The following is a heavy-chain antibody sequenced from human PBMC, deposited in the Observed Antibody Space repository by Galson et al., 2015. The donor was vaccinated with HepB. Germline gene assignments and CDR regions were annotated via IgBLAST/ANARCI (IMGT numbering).Heavy chain of an antibody. CDR2: ISYDAKNV. D-gene: IGHD2/OR15-2a*01. CDR3: AADATTIVTAFDY. CDR1: GFTFSSHA. V-gene: IGHV3-30*09. J-gene: IGHJ4*02. Sequence: SLRLSCAASGFTFSSHAMHWVRQAPGKGLEWVAKISYDAKNVYYAESLRGRSAISRDYSKNALYLEINSLRVEDTAVYYCAADATTIVTAFDYWGQGTLVTVSS.